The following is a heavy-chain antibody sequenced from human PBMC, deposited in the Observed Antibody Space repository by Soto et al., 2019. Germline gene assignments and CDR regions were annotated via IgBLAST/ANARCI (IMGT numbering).Heavy chain of an antibody. CDR2: ISWDGDFL. CDR1: GFKFDDYM. D-gene: IGHD1-26*01. J-gene: IGHJ4*02. Sequence: EVLLVESGGGVVQPGGSLRLSCEASGFKFDDYMMHWVRQAPGKGLEWISRISWDGDFLDYADSIKGRFTVSRDNSKNSLYLHMNSLKTEDTAFYYCAKEGTGGSSLDHWGQGTLVTVSS. V-gene: IGHV3-43*01. CDR3: AKEGTGGSSLDH.